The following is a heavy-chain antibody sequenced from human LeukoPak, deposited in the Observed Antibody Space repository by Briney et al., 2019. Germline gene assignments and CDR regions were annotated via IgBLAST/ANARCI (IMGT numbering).Heavy chain of an antibody. D-gene: IGHD6-13*01. CDR2: INPNNGGT. Sequence: ASVKVSCKASGYAFIGYYIHWVRQAPGQGLEWMGRINPNNGGTNYAQKFQGRVTMSRDTSITTVYMEVSRLTSDDTAVYYCTRPMGSSWESDYWGRGTLVTVSS. CDR1: GYAFIGYY. V-gene: IGHV1-2*06. J-gene: IGHJ4*02. CDR3: TRPMGSSWESDY.